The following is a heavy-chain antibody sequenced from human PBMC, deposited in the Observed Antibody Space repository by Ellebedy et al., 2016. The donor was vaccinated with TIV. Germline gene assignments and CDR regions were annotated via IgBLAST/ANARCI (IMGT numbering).Heavy chain of an antibody. V-gene: IGHV3-48*03. CDR3: ARDQSTGYSGYESFDY. Sequence: GESLKISCAASGFTFSSYEMNWVRQAPGKGLEWVSYISSSGSTIYYADSVKGRFTISRDNAKNSLYLQMNSLRAEDTAVYYCARDQSTGYSGYESFDYWGQGTLVTVSS. CDR1: GFTFSSYE. D-gene: IGHD5-12*01. CDR2: ISSSGSTI. J-gene: IGHJ4*02.